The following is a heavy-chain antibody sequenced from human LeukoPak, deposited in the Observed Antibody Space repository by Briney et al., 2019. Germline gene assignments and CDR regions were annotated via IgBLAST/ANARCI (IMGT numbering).Heavy chain of an antibody. CDR3: ARGREGFFDY. CDR2: INSDGSST. CDR1: GFTFSTYW. J-gene: IGHJ4*01. D-gene: IGHD5-24*01. Sequence: GGSLRLSCAASGFTFSTYWMHWVRQAPGKGLLWVSRINSDGSSTSYADSVKGRFTISRDNAKNTVYLQMNSLRTDDTAMYYCARGREGFFDYWGHGTLVTVSS. V-gene: IGHV3-74*01.